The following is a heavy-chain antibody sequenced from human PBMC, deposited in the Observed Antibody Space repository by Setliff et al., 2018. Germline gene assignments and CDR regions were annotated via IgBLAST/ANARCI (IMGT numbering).Heavy chain of an antibody. J-gene: IGHJ5*02. V-gene: IGHV4-61*09. CDR3: ARAGPTVTFFRVLVISWWDP. Sequence: SETLSLTCSVSGDSINSGTYYWSWIRQPAGKGLEWIGHFHTGGSTNYNRSLRSRVSISVDTSKNQFSLKLSSVTAADTATYYCARAGPTVTFFRVLVISWWDPWGQGSLVTAPQ. D-gene: IGHD3-3*01. CDR2: FHTGGST. CDR1: GDSINSGTYY.